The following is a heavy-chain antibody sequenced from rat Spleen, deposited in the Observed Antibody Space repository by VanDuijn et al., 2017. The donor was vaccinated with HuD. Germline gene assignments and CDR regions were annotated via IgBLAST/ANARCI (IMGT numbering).Heavy chain of an antibody. CDR2: INKDSSTM. J-gene: IGHJ2*01. D-gene: IGHD1-9*01. CDR3: ARHGYNSYFDY. V-gene: IGHV4-2*01. CDR1: GFNFNDYW. Sequence: EVKLVESGGGLVQPGRSLKLSCAASGFNFNDYWMAWVRQGPGKGREWIGEINKDSSTMNYSPSLKNKFTISRDNAQNTLYLQMSKLGSGDTATYYCARHGYNSYFDYWGQGVMVTVSS.